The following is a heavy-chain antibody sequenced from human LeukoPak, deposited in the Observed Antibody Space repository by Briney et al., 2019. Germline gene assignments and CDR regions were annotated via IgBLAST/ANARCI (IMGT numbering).Heavy chain of an antibody. D-gene: IGHD6-6*01. CDR2: IYYSGST. CDR3: ARDSGPIAAQGVDY. Sequence: SETLSLTCTVSGGSISSYYWSWIRQPPGKGLEWIGYIYYSGSTNYNPSLKSRVTISVDTSKNQFSLKLSSVTAADTAVYYCARDSGPIAAQGVDYWGQGTLVTVSS. J-gene: IGHJ4*02. CDR1: GGSISSYY. V-gene: IGHV4-59*01.